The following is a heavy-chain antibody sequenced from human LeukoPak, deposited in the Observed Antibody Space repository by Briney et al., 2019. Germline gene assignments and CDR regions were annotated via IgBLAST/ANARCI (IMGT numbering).Heavy chain of an antibody. CDR2: IYYSGST. CDR1: GGSISSYY. Sequence: PSETLSLTCTVSGGSISSYYWSWIRQPPGKGLEWIGYIYYSGSTNYNPSLKSRVTISVDTSKNQFSLKLSSVTAADTAVYYCARGSKWGSFEMMNYWGQGTLVTVSS. D-gene: IGHD3-16*01. J-gene: IGHJ4*02. V-gene: IGHV4-59*12. CDR3: ARGSKWGSFEMMNY.